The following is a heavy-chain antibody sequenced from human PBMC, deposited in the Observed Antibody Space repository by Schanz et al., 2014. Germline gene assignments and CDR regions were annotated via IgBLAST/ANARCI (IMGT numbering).Heavy chain of an antibody. Sequence: EVQLVESGGGLVQPGGSLRLSCAASGFTFSIHYMSWVRQAPGKGLEWVAKIKPDGSEKLYVDSVRGRFAVSRDDSKNTLYLQMNSLRPEDTAVYYCAKEDRNHNSDYVYWGQGTLVTVSS. D-gene: IGHD3-22*01. V-gene: IGHV3-7*04. CDR2: IKPDGSEK. CDR3: AKEDRNHNSDYVY. CDR1: GFTFSIHY. J-gene: IGHJ4*02.